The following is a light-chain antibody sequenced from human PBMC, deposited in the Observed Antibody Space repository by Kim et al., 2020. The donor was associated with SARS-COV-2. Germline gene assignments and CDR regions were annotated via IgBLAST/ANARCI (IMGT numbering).Light chain of an antibody. Sequence: VSPGETASITCCGDRLGDKYACWYQRKPRQSPVVVIYQDNKRPSGIPERFSGSNSGDTATLTISGTQAMDEADYYCQAWDTSTLVVFGGGTQLTVL. V-gene: IGLV3-1*01. CDR2: QDN. CDR3: QAWDTSTLVV. CDR1: RLGDKY. J-gene: IGLJ2*01.